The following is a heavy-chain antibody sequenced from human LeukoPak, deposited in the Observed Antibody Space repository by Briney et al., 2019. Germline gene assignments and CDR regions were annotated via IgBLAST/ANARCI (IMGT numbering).Heavy chain of an antibody. Sequence: SVKVSCKASGGTFSSYAISWVRQAPGQGLEWMGGIIPIFGTANYAQKFQGRVTITADKSTSTAYMELSSLRSEDTAVYYCARDGGYDYYYYYMDVWGKGTTVTVSS. CDR3: ARDGGYDYYYYYMDV. CDR1: GGTFSSYA. D-gene: IGHD5-12*01. CDR2: IIPIFGTA. V-gene: IGHV1-69*06. J-gene: IGHJ6*03.